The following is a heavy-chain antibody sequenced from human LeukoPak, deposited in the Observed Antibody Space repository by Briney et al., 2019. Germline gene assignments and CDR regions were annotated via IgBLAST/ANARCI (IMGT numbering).Heavy chain of an antibody. CDR2: IYYSGST. CDR1: GGSISSSSYY. Sequence: PSETLSLTCTVSGGSISSSSYYWGWIRQPPGKGLEWIGSIYYSGSTYYNPSLKSRVTISVDTSKNQFSLKLSSVTAADTAVYYCARRVVLRYFDWLSGAFDIWGQGTMVTVSS. J-gene: IGHJ3*02. CDR3: ARRVVLRYFDWLSGAFDI. V-gene: IGHV4-39*07. D-gene: IGHD3-9*01.